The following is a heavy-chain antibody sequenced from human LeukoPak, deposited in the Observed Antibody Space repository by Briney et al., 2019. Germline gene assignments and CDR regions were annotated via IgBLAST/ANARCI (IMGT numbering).Heavy chain of an antibody. CDR2: INPNSGGT. CDR1: GYTFTGYY. J-gene: IGHJ4*02. D-gene: IGHD3-16*02. V-gene: IGHV1-2*02. Sequence: GASVKVSCKASGYTFTGYYMHWVRQAPGQGLEWMGWINPNSGGTNYAQKFQGRVTMTRDTSISTAYMELSRLRSDDTAVYYCVREDSSYDYVWGSYRPLTLNFDYWGQGTLVTVSS. CDR3: VREDSSYDYVWGSYRPLTLNFDY.